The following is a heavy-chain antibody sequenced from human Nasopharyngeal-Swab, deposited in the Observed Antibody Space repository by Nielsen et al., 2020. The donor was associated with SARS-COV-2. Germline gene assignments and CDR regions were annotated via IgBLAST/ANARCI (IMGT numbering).Heavy chain of an antibody. Sequence: GESLKISCAASGFTFSDYYMSWIRQAPGKGLEWVSYISSSSRYTNYADSVKGRFTISRDNAKNSLYLQMNSLRAEDTAVYYCARVGYSSSYYYYYYMDVWGKGTTVTVSS. V-gene: IGHV3-11*06. CDR1: GFTFSDYY. J-gene: IGHJ6*03. D-gene: IGHD6-6*01. CDR3: ARVGYSSSYYYYYYMDV. CDR2: ISSSSRYT.